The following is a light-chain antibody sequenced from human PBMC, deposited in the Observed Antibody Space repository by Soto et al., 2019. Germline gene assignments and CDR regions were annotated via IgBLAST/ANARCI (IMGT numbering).Light chain of an antibody. J-gene: IGLJ1*01. CDR3: GSCDRSLSLFV. Sequence: QSVLTQPPSVSAAPGQKVTMSCSGGSSNIGNDYVSWHQQLHGTAPKHLIYENDNRPSGIPDRCSGSNTCATATLGITGLQPAEDADDYCGSCDRSLSLFVFGTGTKVTVL. V-gene: IGLV1-51*02. CDR2: END. CDR1: SSNIGNDY.